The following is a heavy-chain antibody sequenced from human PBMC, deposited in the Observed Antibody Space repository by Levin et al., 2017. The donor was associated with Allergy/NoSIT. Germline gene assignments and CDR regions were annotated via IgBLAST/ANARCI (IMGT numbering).Heavy chain of an antibody. V-gene: IGHV3-11*05. CDR2: ISSSATYT. Sequence: LSLTCAASGFTFSDSYMSWIRQAPGKGLEWVSYISSSATYTNYADSVKGRFTISRDNFKNSLNLQMNSLRAEDTAVYYCARARYDTSGYYYGDYWGQGTLVTVSS. CDR3: ARARYDTSGYYYGDY. D-gene: IGHD3-22*01. J-gene: IGHJ4*02. CDR1: GFTFSDSY.